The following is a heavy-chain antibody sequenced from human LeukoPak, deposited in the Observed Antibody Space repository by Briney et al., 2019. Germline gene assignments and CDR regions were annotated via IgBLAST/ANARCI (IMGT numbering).Heavy chain of an antibody. CDR3: ARRGSD. CDR2: IYYSGST. CDR1: GGSISSYY. J-gene: IGHJ4*02. V-gene: IGHV4-59*04. D-gene: IGHD3-10*01. Sequence: SETLSLTCTVSGGSISSYYWSWIRQPPGKGLEWIGYIYYSGSTYYNPSLKSRVTISVDTSKNQFSLKLSSVTAADTAVYYCARRGSDWGQGTLVTVSS.